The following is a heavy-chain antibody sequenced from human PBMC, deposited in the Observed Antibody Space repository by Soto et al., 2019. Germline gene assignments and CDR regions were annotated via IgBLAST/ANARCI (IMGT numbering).Heavy chain of an antibody. J-gene: IGHJ4*02. Sequence: QRLSCAASGITVSSYYMSWVRQAAGKGLEWVSVIYAGTITYYADSVKGRFTIYRDNSKNTLNLEMNSLRVEDTAVYYCARIPYDNSGTIFDYWGQGTLVTVSS. CDR3: ARIPYDNSGTIFDY. V-gene: IGHV3-53*01. CDR2: IYAGTIT. CDR1: GITVSSYY. D-gene: IGHD3-22*01.